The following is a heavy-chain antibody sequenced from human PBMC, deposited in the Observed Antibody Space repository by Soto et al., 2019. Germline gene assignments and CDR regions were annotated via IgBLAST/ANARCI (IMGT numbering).Heavy chain of an antibody. CDR2: ITFTGVST. CDR3: AKASVWYPYFDS. V-gene: IGHV3-23*01. J-gene: IGHJ4*02. CDR1: EFSFYGYA. D-gene: IGHD6-13*01. Sequence: GGGRRVSRAASEFSFYGYAMRWVRQAPGKGLEWVSSITFTGVSTYYADSVKGRFTISRDNSKDTLYLQMNSLRAEDTAIYYCAKASVWYPYFDSWGQGTLVTVS.